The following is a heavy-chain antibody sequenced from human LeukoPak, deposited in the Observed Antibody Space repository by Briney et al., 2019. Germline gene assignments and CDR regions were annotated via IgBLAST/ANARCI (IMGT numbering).Heavy chain of an antibody. CDR1: GFTFSNYA. J-gene: IGHJ6*03. V-gene: IGHV3-23*01. Sequence: GGSLRLSCAASGFTFSNYAMNWVRQAPGKGLEWVSAISGSSGNTYYADSVKGRFTISRDNAKNSLYLQMNSLRAEDTAVYYCARDAYYYGSGNLYYYYYMDVWGKGTTVTISS. D-gene: IGHD3-10*01. CDR3: ARDAYYYGSGNLYYYYYMDV. CDR2: ISGSSGNT.